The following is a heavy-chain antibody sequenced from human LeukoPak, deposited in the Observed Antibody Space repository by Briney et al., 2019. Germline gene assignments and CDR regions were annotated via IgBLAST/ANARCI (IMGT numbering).Heavy chain of an antibody. D-gene: IGHD3-3*01. CDR2: IYHGGST. V-gene: IGHV4-61*10. CDR1: GGSISSGSHY. Sequence: SETLSLTCTVSGGSISSGSHYWSWIRQPAGKGLEWIGYIYHGGSTYYNPSLKSRVTISVDRSKNQFSLKLSSVTAADTAVYYCASFTIFVDYWGQGTLVTVSS. CDR3: ASFTIFVDY. J-gene: IGHJ4*02.